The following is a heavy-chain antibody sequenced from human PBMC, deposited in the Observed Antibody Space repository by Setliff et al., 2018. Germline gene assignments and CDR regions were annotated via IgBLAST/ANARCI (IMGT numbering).Heavy chain of an antibody. CDR3: ARLRRDGHGLDY. CDR2: IRNKVNRYIT. J-gene: IGHJ4*02. V-gene: IGHV3-72*01. Sequence: GGSLRLSCAASGCTFSDHYMDWVRQAPGKGLEWVGRIRNKVNRYITQYAASVEGRFTISRDDSKNSLYLQVNSLKTEDTAVYYCARLRRDGHGLDYWGQGTLVTVSS. CDR1: GCTFSDHY. D-gene: IGHD3-16*01.